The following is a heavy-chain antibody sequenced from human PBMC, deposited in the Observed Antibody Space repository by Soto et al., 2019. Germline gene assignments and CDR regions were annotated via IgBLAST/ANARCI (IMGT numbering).Heavy chain of an antibody. CDR3: ERGGLLYYYYGMDV. D-gene: IGHD4-17*01. J-gene: IGHJ6*02. Sequence: PSETLSLTCAVYGGSFSGCYWSWILQPPGKGLEWIGEINHSGSTNYNPSLKSRVTISVDTSKNQFSLKLSSVTAADTAVYYCERGGLLYYYYGMDVWGQGTAVTVSS. CDR1: GGSFSGCY. V-gene: IGHV4-34*01. CDR2: INHSGST.